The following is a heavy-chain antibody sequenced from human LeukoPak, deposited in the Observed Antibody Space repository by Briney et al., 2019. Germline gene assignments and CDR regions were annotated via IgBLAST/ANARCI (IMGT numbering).Heavy chain of an antibody. D-gene: IGHD2-2*01. CDR2: ISGSGGST. CDR1: GFTFSRYA. V-gene: IGHV3-23*01. Sequence: GGSLRLSCAASGFTFSRYAMSWVRQAPGKGLEWVSSISGSGGSTYYADSVKGRFTISRDNSKNTLYLQMNSLRAEDTAVYYCAKDGCSSTSCYDFWGQGTLVTVSS. J-gene: IGHJ4*02. CDR3: AKDGCSSTSCYDF.